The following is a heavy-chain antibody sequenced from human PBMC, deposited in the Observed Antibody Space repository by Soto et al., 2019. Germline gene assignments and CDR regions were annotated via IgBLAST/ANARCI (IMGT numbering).Heavy chain of an antibody. CDR2: INHSGST. J-gene: IGHJ4*02. Sequence: ESLGLTCSVYGASFSGYYWSWIPQPPGKGLEWIGEINHSGSTNYNPSLKSRVTISVDTSKNQFSLKLSSVTAADTAVYYCARGPLNQLWLRYWGQGTLVTVYS. CDR3: ARGPLNQLWLRY. D-gene: IGHD5-18*01. CDR1: GASFSGYY. V-gene: IGHV4-34*01.